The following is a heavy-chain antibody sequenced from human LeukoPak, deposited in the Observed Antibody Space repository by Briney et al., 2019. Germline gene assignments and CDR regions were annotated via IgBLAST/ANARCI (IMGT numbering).Heavy chain of an antibody. CDR1: GGSISSYY. V-gene: IGHV4-59*01. J-gene: IGHJ5*02. Sequence: PSETLSLTCTVSGGSISSYYWSWIRQPPGKGLEWIGYIYYSGSTNYNPSLKSRVTISVDTSKNQFSLKLSSVTAADTAVYYCARVGGSGWSPRGWFDPWGQGTLVTVSS. CDR3: ARVGGSGWSPRGWFDP. CDR2: IYYSGST. D-gene: IGHD6-19*01.